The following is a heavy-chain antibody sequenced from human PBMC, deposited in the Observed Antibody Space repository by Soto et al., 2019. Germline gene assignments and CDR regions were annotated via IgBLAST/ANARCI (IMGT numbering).Heavy chain of an antibody. J-gene: IGHJ6*02. D-gene: IGHD2-8*01. CDR2: IGDGAGHS. V-gene: IGHV3-23*01. CDR3: ARTPPDGYYYGMDV. Sequence: EVQLLESGGGLVQPGGSLRLSCAASGFTFSSYAMTWVRQAPGKGLEWVSAIGDGAGHSYYADSVKGRFTISRDNSNSTLYLQMNSLRAEDTAVYYCARTPPDGYYYGMDVWGQGTTVTVSS. CDR1: GFTFSSYA.